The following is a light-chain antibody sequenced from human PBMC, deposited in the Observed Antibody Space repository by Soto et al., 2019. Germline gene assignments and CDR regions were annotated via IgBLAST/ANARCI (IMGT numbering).Light chain of an antibody. J-gene: IGKJ5*01. Sequence: EIVITQSPVTLTVSPGERATLSCRASHSVRNDLAWYQQKPGLPPRVLIYGASTRAAGTPARFSGSGSGTEFNLSISSLQSEDSAVYYCQQYNNWPPVTFGQGTRLEIK. V-gene: IGKV3-15*01. CDR3: QQYNNWPPVT. CDR1: HSVRND. CDR2: GAS.